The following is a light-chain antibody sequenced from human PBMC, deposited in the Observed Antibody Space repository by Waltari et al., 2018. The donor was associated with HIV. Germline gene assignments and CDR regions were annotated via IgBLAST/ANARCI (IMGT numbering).Light chain of an antibody. CDR3: QSYDTSLSAGL. CDR1: SSNIGAGYD. V-gene: IGLV1-40*03. J-gene: IGLJ2*01. Sequence: QSVLTQPPSISGAPGQRITVSCSGTSSNIGAGYDVHWYQQLPGTAPQLLLYKNTNRPSGVPDRVAAAKSDASASLAITGLQAADEGDYFCQSYDTSLSAGLFGGGTRLTVL. CDR2: KNT.